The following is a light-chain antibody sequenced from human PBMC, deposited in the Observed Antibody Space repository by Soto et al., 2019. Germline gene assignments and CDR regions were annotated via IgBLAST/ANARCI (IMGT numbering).Light chain of an antibody. CDR2: DAS. CDR3: QQRSNWLT. V-gene: IGKV3-11*01. Sequence: IVLTQSPATLSSSPGERATLSCRASQSVSSYLAWYQQKPGQAPRLLIYDASNRATGIPARFSGSGSGTEFTLTISSLEPEDFAVYYCQQRSNWLTFGGGTKVEIK. J-gene: IGKJ4*01. CDR1: QSVSSY.